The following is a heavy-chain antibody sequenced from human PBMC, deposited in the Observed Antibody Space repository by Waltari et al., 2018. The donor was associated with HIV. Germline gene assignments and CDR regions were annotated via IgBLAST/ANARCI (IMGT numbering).Heavy chain of an antibody. CDR2: ITVSGGST. CDR1: AFTFSSYA. CDR3: ARQSLGSFDY. D-gene: IGHD7-27*01. Sequence: EVQLLESGGGLVQPGGFLRLSCETAAFTFSSYALSWVRQAPRKGLEWVSAITVSGGSTYYADSVKGRFTISRDNSKNTLYLQMDSLRAEDTAVYYCARQSLGSFDYWGQGTLVTVSS. J-gene: IGHJ4*02. V-gene: IGHV3-23*01.